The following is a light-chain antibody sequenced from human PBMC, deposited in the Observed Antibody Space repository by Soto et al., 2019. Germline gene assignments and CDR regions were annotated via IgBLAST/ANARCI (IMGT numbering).Light chain of an antibody. V-gene: IGLV2-14*01. CDR1: SSDIGYYNY. CDR2: EVS. Sequence: QSALTQPASVSGSPGQSITISCTGTSSDIGYYNYVSWYQQHPGKAPRVMIYEVSNRPSGVSNRFSGSKSGNTASLTISGLQAEDEADYYCNSYTSSSTLPDVFGTGTKLTVL. J-gene: IGLJ1*01. CDR3: NSYTSSSTLPDV.